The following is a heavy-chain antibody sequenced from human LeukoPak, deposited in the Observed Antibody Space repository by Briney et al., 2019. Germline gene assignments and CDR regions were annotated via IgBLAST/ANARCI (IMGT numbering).Heavy chain of an antibody. CDR3: ARDLGGYDMSYFDY. V-gene: IGHV3-30-3*01. CDR1: GFTFSSYA. D-gene: IGHD5-12*01. Sequence: GRSLRLSCAASGFTFSSYAMHWVRQAPGKGLEWVAVISYDGSNKYYVDSVKGRFTISRDNSKNTLYLQMNSLRAEDTAVYYCARDLGGYDMSYFDYWGQGTLVTVSS. J-gene: IGHJ4*02. CDR2: ISYDGSNK.